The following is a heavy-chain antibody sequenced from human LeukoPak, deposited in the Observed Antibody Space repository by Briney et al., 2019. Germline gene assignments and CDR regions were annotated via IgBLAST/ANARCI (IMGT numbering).Heavy chain of an antibody. V-gene: IGHV1-2*02. J-gene: IGHJ5*02. CDR1: GYTFTGYY. Sequence: ASVNFSCNASGYTFTGYYMHWVRQAPGQGLEWMGWINPNSGGTNYAQKFQGRVTMTRDTSISTAYMELSRLRSDDTAVYYCASSAYYDFWSGRRDWFDPWGQGTLVTVSS. CDR2: INPNSGGT. D-gene: IGHD3-3*01. CDR3: ASSAYYDFWSGRRDWFDP.